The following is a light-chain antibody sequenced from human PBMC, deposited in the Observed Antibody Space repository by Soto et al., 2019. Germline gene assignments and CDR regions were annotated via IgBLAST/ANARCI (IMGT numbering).Light chain of an antibody. CDR2: GAS. CDR3: QQYGSSPPIT. J-gene: IGKJ5*01. V-gene: IGKV3-20*01. CDR1: QSVSSSY. Sequence: EIVLTQSPATLSVSPGERATLSCRASQSVSSSYLAWYQRKPGQAPRLLIYGASSRATGIPDRFSGSGSGTDFTLTISRLEPEDFAVYYCQQYGSSPPITFGQGTRLEIK.